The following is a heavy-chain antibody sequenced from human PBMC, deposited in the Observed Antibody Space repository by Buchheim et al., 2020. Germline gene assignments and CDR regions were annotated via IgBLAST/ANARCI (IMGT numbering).Heavy chain of an antibody. CDR2: IYYSGST. Sequence: QLQLQESGPGLVKPSETLSLTCTVSGGSISSSSYYWGWIRQPPGKGLEWIGSIYYSGSTYYNPSLKSRVTISVDTSKNQFSLKLSSMTAADTAVYYCAREWLPYGGNSQGLDVWGQGTT. V-gene: IGHV4-39*07. CDR1: GGSISSSSYY. D-gene: IGHD4-23*01. J-gene: IGHJ6*02. CDR3: AREWLPYGGNSQGLDV.